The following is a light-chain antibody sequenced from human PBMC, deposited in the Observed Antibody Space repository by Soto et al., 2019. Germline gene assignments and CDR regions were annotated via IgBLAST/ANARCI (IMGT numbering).Light chain of an antibody. J-gene: IGKJ2*01. V-gene: IGKV1-33*01. Sequence: DIQMTQSPSSLSASVGDRVTITCQASQDISNYLNWYQQKPGKAPKLLIYDASNLETGVPSRLSGSGSGTDFTFTISSVQPEDIGTYYCLQYDDLPPYTFGQGTKLETK. CDR3: LQYDDLPPYT. CDR2: DAS. CDR1: QDISNY.